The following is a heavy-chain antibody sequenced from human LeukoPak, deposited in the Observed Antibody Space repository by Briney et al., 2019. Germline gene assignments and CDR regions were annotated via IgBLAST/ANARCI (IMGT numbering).Heavy chain of an antibody. V-gene: IGHV1-46*01. Sequence: GASVKVSCKASGYTFTSYYMHWVRQAPGKGLEWVGIINPSGGSKSYAQKFQGRVTMTRDMSTSTVYMELSSLRSEDTAVYYCATEGKMVRRVYTDYWGQGTLVTVSS. CDR2: INPSGGSK. J-gene: IGHJ4*02. D-gene: IGHD3-10*01. CDR1: GYTFTSYY. CDR3: ATEGKMVRRVYTDY.